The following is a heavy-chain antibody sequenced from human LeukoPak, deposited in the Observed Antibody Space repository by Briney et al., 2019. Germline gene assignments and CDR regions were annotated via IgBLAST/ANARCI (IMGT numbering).Heavy chain of an antibody. Sequence: PGGSLRLSCAASGFTFSSYSMNWVRQAPGKGLEWVSYISNSSSTIYYADSVKGRFTISRDNAKNSLYLQMNSLRAEDTAVYYCAREGGGYCSSTSCYGWYWGQGTLVTVSS. J-gene: IGHJ4*02. CDR1: GFTFSSYS. CDR3: AREGGGYCSSTSCYGWY. V-gene: IGHV3-48*01. CDR2: ISNSSSTI. D-gene: IGHD2-2*01.